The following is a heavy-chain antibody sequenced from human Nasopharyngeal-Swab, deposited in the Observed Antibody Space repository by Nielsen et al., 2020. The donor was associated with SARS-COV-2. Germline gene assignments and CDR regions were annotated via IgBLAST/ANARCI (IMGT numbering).Heavy chain of an antibody. D-gene: IGHD3-9*01. Sequence: SRAASGFTFSSYGMHWVRQAPGKGLEWVAVIWYDGSNKYYADSVKGRFTISRDNSKNTLYLQMNSLRAEDTAVYYCARDPNFDPSGNMDVWGKGTTVTVSS. CDR1: GFTFSSYG. CDR2: IWYDGSNK. V-gene: IGHV3-33*01. J-gene: IGHJ6*03. CDR3: ARDPNFDPSGNMDV.